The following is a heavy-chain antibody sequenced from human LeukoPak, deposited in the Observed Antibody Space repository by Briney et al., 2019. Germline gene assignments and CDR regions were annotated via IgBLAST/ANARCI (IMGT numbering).Heavy chain of an antibody. J-gene: IGHJ4*02. CDR1: GXTFSSYA. CDR3: AKERLLHFDY. Sequence: AGGSLRLSCAASGXTFSSYAMSWVRQAPGKGLEWVPAISGSGGSTYYADSVKGRFTISRDNSKNTLYLQMNSLRAEDTAVYYCAKERLLHFDYWGQGTLVTVSS. V-gene: IGHV3-23*01. D-gene: IGHD2-15*01. CDR2: ISGSGGST.